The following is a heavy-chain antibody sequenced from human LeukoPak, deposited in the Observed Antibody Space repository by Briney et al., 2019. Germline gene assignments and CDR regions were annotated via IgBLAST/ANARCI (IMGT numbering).Heavy chain of an antibody. CDR3: PHTTGSSDY. CDR2: ISGSGGGT. J-gene: IGHJ4*02. CDR1: GFTFSSYE. D-gene: IGHD4-17*01. Sequence: GGSLRLSCAASGFTFSSYEMNWVRQAPGKGLEWVSGISGSGGGTYYADSVKGRFTISRDNSKNTLYLQMNSLRAEDTAVYYCPHTTGSSDYWGQGTLVTVSS. V-gene: IGHV3-23*01.